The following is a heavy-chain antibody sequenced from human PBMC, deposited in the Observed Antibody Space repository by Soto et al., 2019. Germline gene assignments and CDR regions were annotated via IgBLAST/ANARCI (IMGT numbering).Heavy chain of an antibody. J-gene: IGHJ4*02. CDR2: INAGNGNT. D-gene: IGHD6-19*01. CDR3: ARAVAVAADFDY. CDR1: GYTFTNSG. Sequence: GASVKVSCKASGYTFTNSGFSWVRQAPGQGLEWMGWINAGNGNTKYSQKFQGRVTITRDTSASTAYMELSSLRSEDTAVYYCARAVAVAADFDYWGQGTLVTVSS. V-gene: IGHV1-3*01.